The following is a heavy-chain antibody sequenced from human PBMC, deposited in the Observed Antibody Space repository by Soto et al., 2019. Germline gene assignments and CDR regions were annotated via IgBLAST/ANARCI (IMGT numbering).Heavy chain of an antibody. CDR2: IIPIFGTA. CDR3: ARARLGYCSGGSCYTTYFDY. V-gene: IGHV1-69*06. J-gene: IGHJ4*02. D-gene: IGHD2-15*01. CDR1: GGTFSSYA. Sequence: SVKVSFKASGGTFSSYAISWLRQAPGQGLEWMGGIIPIFGTANYAQKFQGRVTITADKSTSTAYMELSSLRSEDTAVYYCARARLGYCSGGSCYTTYFDYWGQGTLVTVSS.